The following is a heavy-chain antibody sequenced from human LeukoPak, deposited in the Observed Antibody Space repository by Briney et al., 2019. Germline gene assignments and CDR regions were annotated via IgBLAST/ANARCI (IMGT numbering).Heavy chain of an antibody. CDR2: IKPDSGDA. Sequence: ASVKVSCKASGYSFTAYWLHWVRQAPGQGLGWMGWIKPDSGDANSAQQFQGRVSMTRDTSSSTAFLELSSLRSDDTAVYFCARDYPHQRFDYWGQGTLVTVSS. V-gene: IGHV1-2*02. CDR3: ARDYPHQRFDY. J-gene: IGHJ4*02. D-gene: IGHD3-16*02. CDR1: GYSFTAYW.